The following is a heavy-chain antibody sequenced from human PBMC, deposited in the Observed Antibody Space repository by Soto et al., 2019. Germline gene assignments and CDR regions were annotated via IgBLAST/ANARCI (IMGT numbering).Heavy chain of an antibody. CDR3: AREVKGFLEWLRSHDYYGMDV. CDR1: GYTFTCYY. D-gene: IGHD3-3*01. V-gene: IGHV1-46*01. J-gene: IGHJ6*02. Sequence: ASVKVSCKASGYTFTCYYMHWVRQAPGQGLEWMGIINPSGGSTSYAQKFQGRVTMTRDTSTSTVYMELSSLRSEDTAVYYCAREVKGFLEWLRSHDYYGMDVWGQGTTVTVSS. CDR2: INPSGGST.